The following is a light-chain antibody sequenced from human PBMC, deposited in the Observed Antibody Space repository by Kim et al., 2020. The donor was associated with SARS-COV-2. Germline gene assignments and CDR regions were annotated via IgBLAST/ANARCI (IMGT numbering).Light chain of an antibody. CDR1: QGISSY. V-gene: IGKV1-8*01. CDR3: QQYYSYPYT. Sequence: AIWMTQSPSSFSASTGDRVTITCRASQGISSYLAWYQQKPGKAPKLLIYAASTLQSGVPSRFSGSGSGTDFTLTISCLQSEDFATYYCQQYYSYPYTLGQGTKLEI. J-gene: IGKJ2*01. CDR2: AAS.